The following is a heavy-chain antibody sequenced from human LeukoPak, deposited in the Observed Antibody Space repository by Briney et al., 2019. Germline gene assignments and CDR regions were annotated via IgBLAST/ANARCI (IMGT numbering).Heavy chain of an antibody. Sequence: GSLRLSCAASEFTFSSYAMHWVRQAPGKGLEWVAIISYDGSNKYYADSVKGRFTISRDNSKNTLYLQMNSLRAEDTAVYYCRWNYGGAFDIWGQGTMVTVSS. J-gene: IGHJ3*02. CDR2: ISYDGSNK. V-gene: IGHV3-30*01. CDR3: RWNYGGAFDI. CDR1: EFTFSSYA. D-gene: IGHD1-7*01.